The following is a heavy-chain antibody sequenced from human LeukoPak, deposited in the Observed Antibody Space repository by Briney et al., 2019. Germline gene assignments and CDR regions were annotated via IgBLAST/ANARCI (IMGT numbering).Heavy chain of an antibody. CDR3: ASFYCSGGSCYQYFSYYYMDV. CDR1: GGSISSSNW. D-gene: IGHD2-15*01. Sequence: SGTLSLTCAVSGGSISSSNWWSWVRQPPGKGLEWIGEIYHSGSTNYNPSLKSRVTISVDKSKNQFSLKLNSVTAADTAVYYCASFYCSGGSCYQYFSYYYMDVWGKGTTVTISS. CDR2: IYHSGST. J-gene: IGHJ6*03. V-gene: IGHV4-4*02.